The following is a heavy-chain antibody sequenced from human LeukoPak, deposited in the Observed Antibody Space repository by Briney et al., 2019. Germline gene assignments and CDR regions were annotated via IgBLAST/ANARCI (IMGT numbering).Heavy chain of an antibody. CDR1: GFTFSSYG. CDR3: AKVQNQHIVVVTAILDY. J-gene: IGHJ4*02. D-gene: IGHD2-21*02. Sequence: PGRSLRLSCAASGFTFSSYGMHWVRQAPGKGLEWVAVISYDGSNKYYADSVKGRFTISRDNSKNTLYLQMNSLRAEDTAVYYCAKVQNQHIVVVTAILDYWGQGTLVTVSS. V-gene: IGHV3-30*18. CDR2: ISYDGSNK.